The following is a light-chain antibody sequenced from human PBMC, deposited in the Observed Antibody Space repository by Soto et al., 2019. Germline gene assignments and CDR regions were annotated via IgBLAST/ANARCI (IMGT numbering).Light chain of an antibody. J-gene: IGKJ1*01. CDR3: QHFGNSLWT. Sequence: ELVLTQSPATLSLSPGDRATLSCRASQNVANYLDWYQQKTGQAPRLLIYESSNRATGIADRFSGSGSGTDLTLTISGLEPEDFAVYYCQHFGNSLWTXGQGTKVDI. CDR1: QNVANY. V-gene: IGKV3-11*01. CDR2: ESS.